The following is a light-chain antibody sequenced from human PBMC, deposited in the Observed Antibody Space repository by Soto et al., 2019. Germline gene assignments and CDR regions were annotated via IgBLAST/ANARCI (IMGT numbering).Light chain of an antibody. V-gene: IGLV1-44*01. Sequence: QSVLTQPPSASGTPGQTVTISCSGSSSNIGSNTVNWYQQLPGTAPKLLIYSDNQRPSGVPDRFSGSKSGTSASLAISGLRSEDEADYYCAAWDDSLNGVVFGGGTKLTVL. CDR2: SDN. J-gene: IGLJ2*01. CDR1: SSNIGSNT. CDR3: AAWDDSLNGVV.